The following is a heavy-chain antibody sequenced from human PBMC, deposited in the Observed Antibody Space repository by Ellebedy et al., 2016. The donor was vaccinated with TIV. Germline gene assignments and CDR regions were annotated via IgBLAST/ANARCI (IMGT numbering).Heavy chain of an antibody. Sequence: SVKVSXXASGGTFSSYAISWVRQAPGQGLEWMGGIIPIFGTANYAQKFQGRVTITADESTSTAYMELSSLRSEDTAVYYCAKGGSTSRWSWFDPWGQGTLVTVSS. CDR1: GGTFSSYA. CDR2: IIPIFGTA. D-gene: IGHD2-2*01. CDR3: AKGGSTSRWSWFDP. J-gene: IGHJ5*02. V-gene: IGHV1-69*13.